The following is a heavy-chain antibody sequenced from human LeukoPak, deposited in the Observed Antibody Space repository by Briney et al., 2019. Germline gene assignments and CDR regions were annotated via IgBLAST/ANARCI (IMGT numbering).Heavy chain of an antibody. J-gene: IGHJ4*02. Sequence: GGSLRLSCAASGFSFNSHAMNRVRQVPGKGLQWVSTIDASGVNTYYGNSVEGRFTISRDNSKNTLYLQMNSLRAEDTAVYYCAKDQGGYTYGSFDYWGQGTLVTVSS. CDR3: AKDQGGYTYGSFDY. CDR1: GFSFNSHA. V-gene: IGHV3-23*01. D-gene: IGHD5-18*01. CDR2: IDASGVNT.